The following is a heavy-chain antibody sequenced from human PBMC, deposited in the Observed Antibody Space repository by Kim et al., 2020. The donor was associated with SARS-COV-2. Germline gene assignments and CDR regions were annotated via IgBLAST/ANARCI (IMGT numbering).Heavy chain of an antibody. V-gene: IGHV4-34*01. J-gene: IGHJ6*01. D-gene: IGHD4-17*01. CDR3: DRGLPVTSCFYYYYGMAV. Sequence: SETLSLTCAVYGGSFSGSYWRWCCQPQGKGLEWIGVINHSGSTNYNPYLKSRVTISVDTAKNQFPRKLSSVPAAATAVYYCDRGLPVTSCFYYYYGMAV. CDR1: GGSFSGSY. CDR2: INHSGST.